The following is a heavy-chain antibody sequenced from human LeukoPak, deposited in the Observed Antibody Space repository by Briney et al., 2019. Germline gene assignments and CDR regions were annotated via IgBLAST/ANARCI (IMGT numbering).Heavy chain of an antibody. D-gene: IGHD6-13*01. CDR2: VSGSAAAT. V-gene: IGHV3-23*01. CDR1: GFIFSSYA. Sequence: GGSLRLSCAASGFIFSSYAMDWVRQAPGKGLEWISGVSGSAAATYYTDSVKGRFTISRDNSRDMLFLEMTSLRADDTAVYYCAKTGVASAGLYHFDYWGQGTLVTVSS. J-gene: IGHJ4*02. CDR3: AKTGVASAGLYHFDY.